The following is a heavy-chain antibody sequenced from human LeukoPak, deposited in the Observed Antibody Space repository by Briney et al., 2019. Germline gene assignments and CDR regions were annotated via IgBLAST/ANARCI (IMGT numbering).Heavy chain of an antibody. CDR2: IYTSGST. V-gene: IGHV4-4*09. CDR1: GGSISSYY. CDR3: ASHAITYYYDSSGYWDAFDI. D-gene: IGHD3-22*01. J-gene: IGHJ3*02. Sequence: KASETLSLTCTVSGGSISSYYWSWIRQPPGKGLEWIGYIYTSGSTNYNPSLKSRVTISVDTSKNQFSLKLSSVTAADTAVCYCASHAITYYYDSSGYWDAFDIWGQGTMVTVSS.